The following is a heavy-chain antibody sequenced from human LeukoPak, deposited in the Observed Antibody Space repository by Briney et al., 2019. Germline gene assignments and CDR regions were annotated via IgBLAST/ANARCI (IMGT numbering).Heavy chain of an antibody. J-gene: IGHJ4*02. Sequence: GGSLRLSCAASGFTFSSYAMNWVRQAPGKGLEWVSAISGSVSITYYADSVKGRFTISRDNSKNTLYLQMNSLRAEDTAVYYCAKKGSTTVVTPFGFDYWGQGTLVTVSS. CDR1: GFTFSSYA. CDR3: AKKGSTTVVTPFGFDY. D-gene: IGHD4-23*01. V-gene: IGHV3-23*01. CDR2: ISGSVSIT.